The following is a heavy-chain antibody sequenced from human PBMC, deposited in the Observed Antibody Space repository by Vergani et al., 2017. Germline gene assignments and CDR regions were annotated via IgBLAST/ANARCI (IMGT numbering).Heavy chain of an antibody. Sequence: QVQLVESGGGVVQPGRSLRLLCAASGFTFNQYGMHWVRQAPGKGLEWVAVTWYDGNNKQYADSVKGRFTISRDNSKSTMYLQMNSLRDEDTGVYYCARDLRLLYNRFDPWGQGTLVTVSS. J-gene: IGHJ5*02. CDR2: TWYDGNNK. CDR1: GFTFNQYG. CDR3: ARDLRLLYNRFDP. V-gene: IGHV3-33*01. D-gene: IGHD5-12*01.